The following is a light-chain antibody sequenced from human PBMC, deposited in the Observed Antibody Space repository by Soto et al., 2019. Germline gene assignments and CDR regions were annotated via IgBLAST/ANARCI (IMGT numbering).Light chain of an antibody. J-gene: IGLJ1*01. V-gene: IGLV2-14*01. CDR1: SSDIGRYNF. CDR3: TSYISNFTPYV. Sequence: QSVLTQPASVSGSPGQSITISCTGTSSDIGRYNFVSWYQQHPAKAPKLLIYEVTNRPSGVSNRVSGSKSGNTASLTISGLQAGDEADYFCTSYISNFTPYVFGSGTMLTVL. CDR2: EVT.